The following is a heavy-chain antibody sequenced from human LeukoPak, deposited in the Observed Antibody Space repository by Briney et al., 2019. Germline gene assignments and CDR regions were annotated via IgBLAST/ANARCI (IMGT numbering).Heavy chain of an antibody. D-gene: IGHD6-13*01. CDR1: GFTVSSNY. Sequence: GGSLRLSCAASGFTVSSNYMSWVRQAPGKGLEWVSVIYSGGSTYYADSVKGRFTISRDNSKNTLYLQMNSLRAEDTAVYYCAKDARGSIAAAGTADYWGQGTLVTVSS. V-gene: IGHV3-66*01. J-gene: IGHJ4*02. CDR3: AKDARGSIAAAGTADY. CDR2: IYSGGST.